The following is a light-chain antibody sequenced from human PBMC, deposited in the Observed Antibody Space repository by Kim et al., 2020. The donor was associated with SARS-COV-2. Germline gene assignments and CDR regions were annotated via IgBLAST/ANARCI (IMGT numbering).Light chain of an antibody. J-gene: IGKJ4*01. CDR2: AAS. CDR1: QSVSRNY. V-gene: IGKV3-20*01. CDR3: QQYGNSVT. Sequence: LSPGERVTLSCRASQSVSRNYLAWYQQRPGQTPRLLMYAASSRATGFPDRFSGSGSGTDFTLTISRLEPEDFAVYYCQQYGNSVTFGGGTKVDIK.